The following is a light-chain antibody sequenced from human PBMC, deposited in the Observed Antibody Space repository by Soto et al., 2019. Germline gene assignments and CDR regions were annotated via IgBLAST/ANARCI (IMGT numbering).Light chain of an antibody. V-gene: IGKV3-11*01. Sequence: EIVLTQSPATLSLSPGERGTLSCRASQSVSRYLAWYQQKPGQAPRLLIYDASNRATGIPAKFSGSGSGTDFTLTITSLEPEDFAVYYCQHRSSWPLTFGGGTKVEIK. CDR3: QHRSSWPLT. CDR2: DAS. CDR1: QSVSRY. J-gene: IGKJ4*01.